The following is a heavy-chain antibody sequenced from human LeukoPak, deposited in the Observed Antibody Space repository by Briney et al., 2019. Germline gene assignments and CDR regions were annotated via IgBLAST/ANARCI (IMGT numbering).Heavy chain of an antibody. CDR3: AMAAYEYYFDY. CDR1: GFTFGSYA. J-gene: IGHJ4*02. Sequence: PGGSLRLSCAASGFTFGSYAMHWVRRAPGKGLEWVAVISYDGSNKYYADSVKGRFTISRDNSKNTLYLQMNSLRAEDTAVYYCAMAAYEYYFDYWGQGTLVTVSS. V-gene: IGHV3-30-3*01. D-gene: IGHD6-19*01. CDR2: ISYDGSNK.